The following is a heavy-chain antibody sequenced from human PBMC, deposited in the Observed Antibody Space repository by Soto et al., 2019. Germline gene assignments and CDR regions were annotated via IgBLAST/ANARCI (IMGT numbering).Heavy chain of an antibody. D-gene: IGHD3-9*01. J-gene: IGHJ4*02. V-gene: IGHV3-30*18. CDR3: AKDAWYYDILTGSSHDY. Sequence: QVQLVESGGGVVQPGRSLRLSCAASGFTFSSYGMHWVRQAPGKGLEWVAVISYDGSNKYYADSVKGRFTISRDNSKNTLYLQMNSLRAEDTAVYYSAKDAWYYDILTGSSHDYWGQGTLVTVSS. CDR2: ISYDGSNK. CDR1: GFTFSSYG.